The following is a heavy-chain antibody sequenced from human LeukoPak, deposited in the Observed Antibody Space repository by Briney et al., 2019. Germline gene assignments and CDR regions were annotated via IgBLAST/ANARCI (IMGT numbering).Heavy chain of an antibody. Sequence: TLSLTCAVSGGSISSGGHSWSWIRQPPGKGLEWIGYIYHSGSTYYNPSLKSRVTISVDRSKNQFSLKLSSVTAADTAVYYCARGSGYSSGWYNSRSVRRYYFDYWGQGTLVTVSS. CDR1: GGSISSGGHS. D-gene: IGHD6-19*01. V-gene: IGHV4-30-2*01. CDR3: ARGSGYSSGWYNSRSVRRYYFDY. CDR2: IYHSGST. J-gene: IGHJ4*02.